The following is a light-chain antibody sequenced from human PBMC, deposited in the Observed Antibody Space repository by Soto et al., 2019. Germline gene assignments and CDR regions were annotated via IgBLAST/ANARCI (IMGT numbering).Light chain of an antibody. V-gene: IGLV1-44*01. CDR2: SNK. CDR3: AAWEDGRNGQVV. Sequence: QSVLTQPPSASETPGQRVTISCSGSSSNIGSNTVNSYQQLPGTAPKLLIYSNKQLPSGVQDRVSGSKSGTSASLAISGLQSEDEADYYCAAWEDGRNGQVVFCGGIMLTVL. CDR1: SSNIGSNT. J-gene: IGLJ2*01.